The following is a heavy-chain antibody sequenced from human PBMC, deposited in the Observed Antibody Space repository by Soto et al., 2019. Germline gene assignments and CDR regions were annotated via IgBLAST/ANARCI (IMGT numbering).Heavy chain of an antibody. CDR3: VRGLYTGSPHFFY. Sequence: GGSLRLSCAASELTFSTYWMTWVRQAPGKGLEWVANIEGDGNEKNYVDSVKGRFTVSRDNAKRSLYLQMNSLRVEDTAVYYCVRGLYTGSPHFFYWGQGTLVTVSS. V-gene: IGHV3-7*05. J-gene: IGHJ4*02. D-gene: IGHD1-1*01. CDR1: ELTFSTYW. CDR2: IEGDGNEK.